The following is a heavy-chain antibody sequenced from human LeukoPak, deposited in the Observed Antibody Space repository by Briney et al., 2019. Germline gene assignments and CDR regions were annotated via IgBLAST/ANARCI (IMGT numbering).Heavy chain of an antibody. J-gene: IGHJ3*02. D-gene: IGHD2-21*01. CDR1: GFTFSDYS. V-gene: IGHV3-23*01. CDR2: ISGSGGST. Sequence: GGSLRLSCAASGFTFSDYSMNWVRQAPGKGLEWVSAISGSGGSTYYADSVKGRFTISRDNSKNTLYLQMNSLRAEDTAVYYCAKDPYSNAFDIWGQGTMVTVSS. CDR3: AKDPYSNAFDI.